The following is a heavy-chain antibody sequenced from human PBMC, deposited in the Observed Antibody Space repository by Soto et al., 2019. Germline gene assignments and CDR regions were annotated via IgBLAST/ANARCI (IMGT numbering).Heavy chain of an antibody. V-gene: IGHV3-30-3*01. J-gene: IGHJ6*02. CDR2: ISYDGSNK. Sequence: GGSLRLSCAASGFTFSSYAVHWVRQAPGKGLEWVAVISYDGSNKYYADSVKGRFTISRDNSKNTLYLQMNSLRAEDTAVYYCARVYCGGDCSNYYYYGMDVWGQGTTVTVSS. CDR3: ARVYCGGDCSNYYYYGMDV. CDR1: GFTFSSYA. D-gene: IGHD2-21*02.